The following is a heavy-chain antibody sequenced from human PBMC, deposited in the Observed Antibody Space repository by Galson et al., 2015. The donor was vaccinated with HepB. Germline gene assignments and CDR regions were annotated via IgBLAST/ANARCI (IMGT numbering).Heavy chain of an antibody. Sequence: SLRLSCAASGFTFSSYAMHWVRQAPGKGLEWVAVISYDGSNKYYADSVKGRFTISRDNSKNTLYLQMNSLRAEDTAVYYCARGRGRDARWGYFDYWGQGTLVTVSS. D-gene: IGHD5-24*01. CDR1: GFTFSSYA. V-gene: IGHV3-30-3*01. CDR2: ISYDGSNK. CDR3: ARGRGRDARWGYFDY. J-gene: IGHJ4*02.